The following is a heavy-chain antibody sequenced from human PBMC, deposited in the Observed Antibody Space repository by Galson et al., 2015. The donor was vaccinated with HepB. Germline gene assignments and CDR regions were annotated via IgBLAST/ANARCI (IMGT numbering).Heavy chain of an antibody. Sequence: LSLTCAVYGGSFSGNYWSWIRQPPGKGLEWIGELNHSGNTRYNPSLKSRVTISGDTSKNQLSLKLTSVTAADTAVYYCARGPPRSTLLLRTRGYFDLWGQGTLVTVSS. J-gene: IGHJ4*02. D-gene: IGHD3-22*01. CDR1: GGSFSGNY. CDR2: LNHSGNT. V-gene: IGHV4-34*01. CDR3: ARGPPRSTLLLRTRGYFDL.